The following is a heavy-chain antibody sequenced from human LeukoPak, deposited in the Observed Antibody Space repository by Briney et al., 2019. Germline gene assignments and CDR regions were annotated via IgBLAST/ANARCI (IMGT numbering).Heavy chain of an antibody. CDR3: VRDVLHSSVRGVTFDY. CDR1: GFSISSGYY. CDR2: IYHSGST. V-gene: IGHV4-38-2*02. D-gene: IGHD3-10*01. Sequence: SETLSLTCAVSGFSISSGYYWGWIRQPPGEGLEWIGTIYHSGSTYYNPSLRSRVTISIDTSKNQFSLKLSSVTAADTAVYYCVRDVLHSSVRGVTFDYWGQGTLVTVSS. J-gene: IGHJ4*02.